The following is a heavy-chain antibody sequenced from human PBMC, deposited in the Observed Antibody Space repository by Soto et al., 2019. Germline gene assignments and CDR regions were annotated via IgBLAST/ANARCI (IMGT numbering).Heavy chain of an antibody. D-gene: IGHD6-13*01. CDR1: GFTFSSYA. Sequence: PGGSLRLSCAASGFTFSSYAMIWVRQAPGKGLEWVSAISGSGGSTYYADSVKGRFTISRDNSKNTLYLQMNSLRAEDTAVYYCAKVGQQLVPHSYFDYWGQGTLVTVSS. CDR3: AKVGQQLVPHSYFDY. CDR2: ISGSGGST. J-gene: IGHJ4*02. V-gene: IGHV3-23*01.